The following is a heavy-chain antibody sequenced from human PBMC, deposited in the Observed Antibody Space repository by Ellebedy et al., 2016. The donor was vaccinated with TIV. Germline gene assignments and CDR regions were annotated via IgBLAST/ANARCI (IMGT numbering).Heavy chain of an antibody. Sequence: GESLKISCAASGVTLSSYGMHWVRQAPGKGLEWVAVISYEGSIKHYAESVEGRFTISRDNSKNTLYLQMNSLRAEDMAVYYCVKDPSGTYFYYYGMDVWGQGTTVTVSS. CDR2: ISYEGSIK. V-gene: IGHV3-30*18. CDR1: GVTLSSYG. CDR3: VKDPSGTYFYYYGMDV. J-gene: IGHJ6*02. D-gene: IGHD1-26*01.